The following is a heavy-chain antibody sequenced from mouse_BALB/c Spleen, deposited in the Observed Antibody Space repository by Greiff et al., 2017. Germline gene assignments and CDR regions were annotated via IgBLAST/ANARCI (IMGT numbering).Heavy chain of an antibody. CDR1: GFNIKDTY. CDR3: ARGRGGYFDY. V-gene: IGHV1-14*01. Sequence: VQLQQSGAELVKPGASVKLSCTASGFNIKDTYMHWVKQKPGQGLEWIGYINPYNDGTKYNEKFKGKATLTSDKSSSTAYMELSSLTSEDSAVYYCARGRGGYFDYWGQGTTLTVSS. J-gene: IGHJ2*01. CDR2: INPYNDGT.